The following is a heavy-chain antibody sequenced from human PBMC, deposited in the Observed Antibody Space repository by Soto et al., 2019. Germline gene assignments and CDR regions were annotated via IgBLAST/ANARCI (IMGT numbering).Heavy chain of an antibody. CDR3: ARPSEQLEYYFDY. Sequence: QVPLVESGGGVVQPGRSLRLSCAASGFTFSTYGMHWVRQAPGKGLEWVAVIWYDGTNKYYADSVKGRFTISRDNSKNTLYLQMNSLRAEDTAVYYCARPSEQLEYYFDYWGQGTLVTVSS. CDR2: IWYDGTNK. V-gene: IGHV3-33*01. J-gene: IGHJ4*02. CDR1: GFTFSTYG. D-gene: IGHD6-13*01.